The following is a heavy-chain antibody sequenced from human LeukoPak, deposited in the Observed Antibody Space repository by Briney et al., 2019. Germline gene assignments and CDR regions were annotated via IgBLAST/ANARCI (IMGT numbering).Heavy chain of an antibody. CDR3: ARGGSYRYGSSDY. D-gene: IGHD5-18*01. CDR1: GYSFSNYW. V-gene: IGHV5-51*01. Sequence: GASLKISCKGSGYSFSNYWIGWVRPMPGKGLEWMGIIHPGDSGTRYSPSFQGQVTMSVDESITTAYLQWNSLRASDSAIYYCARGGSYRYGSSDYWGQGTLVTVSS. J-gene: IGHJ4*02. CDR2: IHPGDSGT.